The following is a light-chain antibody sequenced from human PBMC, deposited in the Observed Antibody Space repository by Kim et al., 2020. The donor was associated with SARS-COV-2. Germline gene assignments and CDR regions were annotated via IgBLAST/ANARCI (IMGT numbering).Light chain of an antibody. CDR1: SSNIANNH. V-gene: IGLV1-51*01. Sequence: GQKGTISCSGSSSNIANNHVAGYQQVPGTAPKLLIYDNDKRPSGISDRFSGSKSGTSATLGITGLQTGDEADYHCGTWDNSLSAVVFGGGTQLTVL. CDR3: GTWDNSLSAVV. J-gene: IGLJ2*01. CDR2: DND.